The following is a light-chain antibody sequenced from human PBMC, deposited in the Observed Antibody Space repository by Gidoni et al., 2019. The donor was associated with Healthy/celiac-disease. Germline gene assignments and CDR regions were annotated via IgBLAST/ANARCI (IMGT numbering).Light chain of an antibody. CDR3: QQRSNWPPIFT. J-gene: IGKJ3*01. CDR2: DAS. CDR1: QSVSSY. V-gene: IGKV3-11*01. Sequence: EIVLTQSPATLSLSPGERATLSCRASQSVSSYLDWYQQKPGQAPRLHIYDASNRATGIPARLSGSGSGTDFTLTISSLEPEDFAVYYCQQRSNWPPIFTFGPGTKVDIK.